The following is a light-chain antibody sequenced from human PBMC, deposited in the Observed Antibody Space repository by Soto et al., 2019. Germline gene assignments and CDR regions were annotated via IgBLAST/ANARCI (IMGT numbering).Light chain of an antibody. V-gene: IGLV1-40*01. CDR1: SSNIGAGYD. CDR2: GNS. Sequence: QSVLTQPPSVSGAPGQRVTISCTGSSSNIGAGYDVHWYQQLPGTAPKLLIHGNSNRPSGVPDRFSSSKSGTSASLAITGLQAEDEAAYYGQCYDSSLSGVVFGTGTKLTVL. J-gene: IGLJ1*01. CDR3: QCYDSSLSGVV.